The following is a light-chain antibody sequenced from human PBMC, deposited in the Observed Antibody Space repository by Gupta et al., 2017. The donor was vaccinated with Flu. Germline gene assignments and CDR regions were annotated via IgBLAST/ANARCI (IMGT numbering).Light chain of an antibody. CDR3: QQYGSSLYT. J-gene: IGKJ2*01. V-gene: IGKV3-20*01. CDR1: QSVSSSY. CDR2: GAS. Sequence: EIEVTQSPGTMSFSPGERATLSCRASQSVSSSYLAWYQQKPGQAPRLLIYGASSRATGIPDRFSGSGSGTDFTLTISRLEPEDFAVYYCQQYGSSLYTFGQGTKLEIK.